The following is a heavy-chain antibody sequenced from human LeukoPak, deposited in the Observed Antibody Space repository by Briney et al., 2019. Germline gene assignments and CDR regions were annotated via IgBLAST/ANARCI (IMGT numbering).Heavy chain of an antibody. V-gene: IGHV3-30*18. Sequence: GGSLRLSCEASGFTFSDYGIHWVRQAPDKGRGWVAVSSDDGTTTFYADSVKGRITIATDNYKNTLYLQINSLRADDTAVYYCAKDQGSGWFGGFDIWGQGTMVTVSS. D-gene: IGHD6-19*01. CDR1: GFTFSDYG. CDR3: AKDQGSGWFGGFDI. CDR2: SSDDGTTT. J-gene: IGHJ3*02.